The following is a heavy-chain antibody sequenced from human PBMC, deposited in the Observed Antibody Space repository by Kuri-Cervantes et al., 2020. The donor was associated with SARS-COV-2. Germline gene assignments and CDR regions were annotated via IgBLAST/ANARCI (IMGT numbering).Heavy chain of an antibody. Sequence: GESLKISCAASGFTFSSYSMNWVRQAPGKGLEWVSFISSSSSYIYYADSVKGRFTISRDNAQNTVYLQMNSLRAEDTAVYYCARVSGDYVIFEYFDYWGQGSLVTVSS. CDR1: GFTFSSYS. CDR3: ARVSGDYVIFEYFDY. V-gene: IGHV3-21*01. J-gene: IGHJ4*02. CDR2: ISSSSSYI. D-gene: IGHD4-17*01.